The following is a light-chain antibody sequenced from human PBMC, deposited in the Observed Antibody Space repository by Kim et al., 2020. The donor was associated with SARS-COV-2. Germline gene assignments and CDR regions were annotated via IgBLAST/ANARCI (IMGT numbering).Light chain of an antibody. CDR2: AAS. Sequence: GSPGERATLSCRASQSISSNLAWYQQKPAQAPRLLISAASTRATGIPARFSGSGSGTEFTLTISSLQSEDCAVYYCQQYNNWPLTFGGGTKVDIK. J-gene: IGKJ4*01. CDR1: QSISSN. CDR3: QQYNNWPLT. V-gene: IGKV3-15*01.